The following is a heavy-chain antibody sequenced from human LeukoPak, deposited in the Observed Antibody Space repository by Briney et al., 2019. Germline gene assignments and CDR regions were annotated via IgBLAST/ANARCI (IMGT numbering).Heavy chain of an antibody. CDR1: GYTFTGYY. Sequence: ASVKVSCKASGYTFTGYYMHWVRQAPGQGLEWMGWINPNSGGTNYAQKFQGRVTMTRDTSISTAYMELSRLRSDDTAVYYCARGSCTNGVCYTGAFNIWGQGTMVTVSS. D-gene: IGHD2-8*01. CDR3: ARGSCTNGVCYTGAFNI. J-gene: IGHJ3*02. V-gene: IGHV1-2*02. CDR2: INPNSGGT.